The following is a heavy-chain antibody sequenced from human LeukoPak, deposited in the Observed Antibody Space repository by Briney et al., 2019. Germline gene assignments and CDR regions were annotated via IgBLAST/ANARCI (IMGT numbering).Heavy chain of an antibody. CDR2: INHSGST. Sequence: SETLSLTCAVYGGSFSGYYWSWIRQPPGKGLEWIGEINHSGSTNYNPSLKSRVTISVDTSKNQFSLTLSFVTAAGTAVYYCARQHDSYYYYYIDVWGSGTTVTVSS. J-gene: IGHJ6*03. V-gene: IGHV4-34*01. CDR1: GGSFSGYY. CDR3: ARQHDSYYYYYIDV.